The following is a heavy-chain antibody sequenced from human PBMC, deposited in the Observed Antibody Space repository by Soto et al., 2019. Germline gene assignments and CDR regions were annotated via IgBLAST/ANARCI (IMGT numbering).Heavy chain of an antibody. D-gene: IGHD1-1*01. CDR3: ARSLGLEYYYGMDV. J-gene: IGHJ6*02. V-gene: IGHV1-69*12. Sequence: QVQLVQSGAEVKKPGSSVMVSCKASGGTFSTYAISWVRQAPGQGLEWMGGIIPIFGTASYAQKFQGRGPMTADGSTSTAYMELRSLTSEDTAVYYCARSLGLEYYYGMDVWGQGTTVTVSS. CDR1: GGTFSTYA. CDR2: IIPIFGTA.